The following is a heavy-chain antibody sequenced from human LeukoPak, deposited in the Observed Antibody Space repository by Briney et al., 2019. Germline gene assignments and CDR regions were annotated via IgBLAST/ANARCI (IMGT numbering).Heavy chain of an antibody. J-gene: IGHJ3*02. V-gene: IGHV4-30-4*01. CDR2: IYYSGST. Sequence: PSETLSLTCTVSGGSISSGDYYWSWIRQPPGKGPEWIGYIYYSGSTYYNPSLKSRVTISVDTSKNQFSLKLSSVTAADTAVYYCARSSQLGWLQPHATYAFDIWGQGTMVTVSS. D-gene: IGHD4-23*01. CDR3: ARSSQLGWLQPHATYAFDI. CDR1: GGSISSGDYY.